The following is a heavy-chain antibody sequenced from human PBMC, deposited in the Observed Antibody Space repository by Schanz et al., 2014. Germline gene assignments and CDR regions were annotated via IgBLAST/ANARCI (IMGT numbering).Heavy chain of an antibody. D-gene: IGHD3-22*01. Sequence: QVQLVESGGGVVQPGRSRRLSCEASGFTFSSYGMHWVRQAPGKGLEWVAVISYDGNNEDYADSVKGRFSISRDNSQNTLYLQMDSLRSDDTAVYYCARGREVVAKIFDVWGQGTMVTVSS. CDR2: ISYDGNNE. V-gene: IGHV3-30*03. CDR1: GFTFSSYG. CDR3: ARGREVVAKIFDV. J-gene: IGHJ3*01.